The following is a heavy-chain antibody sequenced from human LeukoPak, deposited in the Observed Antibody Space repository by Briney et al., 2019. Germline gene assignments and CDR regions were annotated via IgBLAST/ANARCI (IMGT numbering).Heavy chain of an antibody. CDR2: ISGSGGST. CDR1: GFTFSSYA. V-gene: IGHV3-23*01. J-gene: IGHJ4*02. CDR3: AKDQGRGWYLIQGLDY. D-gene: IGHD6-19*01. Sequence: QSGGSLRLSCAASGFTFSSYAMSWVRQAPGKGLEWVSAISGSGGSTYYADSVKGRFTISRDNSKNTLYLQMNSLRAEDTAVYYCAKDQGRGWYLIQGLDYWGQGTLVTVSS.